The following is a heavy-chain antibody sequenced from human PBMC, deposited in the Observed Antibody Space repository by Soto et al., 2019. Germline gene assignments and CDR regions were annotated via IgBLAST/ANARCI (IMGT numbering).Heavy chain of an antibody. V-gene: IGHV4-39*01. Sequence: SETLSLTCSVSGGSISSNSYSWGWIRQPPGKGLEWIGTLYSSRDTYYNTSLKSRVTISADTSQKQFSLDLTSVTATDTAVYFCARHPGYCSGGSCNGQYTLDVWGQGTTVTVSS. CDR2: LYSSRDT. CDR1: GGSISSNSYS. CDR3: ARHPGYCSGGSCNGQYTLDV. J-gene: IGHJ6*02. D-gene: IGHD2-15*01.